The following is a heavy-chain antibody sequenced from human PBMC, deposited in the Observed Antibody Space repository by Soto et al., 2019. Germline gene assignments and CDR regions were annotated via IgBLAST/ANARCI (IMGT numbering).Heavy chain of an antibody. CDR2: INTDGSRT. CDR3: ARRGSGVTWGLHY. Sequence: EVQLVESGGGLVQPGGSLRLSCAASGFTFSSYWMHWVRQAPGKGLVWISRINTDGSRTSYVDSVQGRFTISRDNGKNTQFLKMNSLRGEYTAVYYCARRGSGVTWGLHYWGQGTLVTVSS. CDR1: GFTFSSYW. V-gene: IGHV3-74*01. J-gene: IGHJ4*02. D-gene: IGHD3-3*01.